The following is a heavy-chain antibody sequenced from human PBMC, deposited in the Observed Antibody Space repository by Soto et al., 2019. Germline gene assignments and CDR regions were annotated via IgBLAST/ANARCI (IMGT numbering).Heavy chain of an antibody. Sequence: QVQLQQWGAGLLKPSETLSLTCAVYGGSFSGYYWSWIRQPPGKGLEWIGEINHSGSTNYNTSLKSRVTISVDTYKNQFSLKLSSVTAADTAVYYCARGRTPPHFDYWGQGTLVTVSS. CDR3: ARGRTPPHFDY. CDR1: GGSFSGYY. CDR2: INHSGST. V-gene: IGHV4-34*01. J-gene: IGHJ4*02.